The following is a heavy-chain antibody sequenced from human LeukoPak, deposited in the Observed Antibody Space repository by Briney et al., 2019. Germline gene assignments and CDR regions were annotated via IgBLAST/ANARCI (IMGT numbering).Heavy chain of an antibody. V-gene: IGHV3-33*01. CDR3: ATGGGFYYGH. J-gene: IGHJ4*02. CDR2: AQGDGRLQ. CDR1: GFSFSTYG. D-gene: IGHD3-22*01. Sequence: GTSLRLSCAASGFSFSTYGMHWVRQAPGKGLEWVAAAQGDGRLQYYADSVKGRFTISKDISKSTLYVQMNSLRAEATAVYYCATGGGFYYGHWGQGTLVTVSS.